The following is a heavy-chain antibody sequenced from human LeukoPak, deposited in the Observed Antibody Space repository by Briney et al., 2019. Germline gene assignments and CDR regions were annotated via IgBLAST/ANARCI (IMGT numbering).Heavy chain of an antibody. CDR1: GFTVSSNY. V-gene: IGHV3-66*01. J-gene: IGHJ4*02. CDR3: ARERMYYYGSGSKGGHYDY. D-gene: IGHD3-10*01. CDR2: IYSGGST. Sequence: GGSLRLSCAASGFTVSSNYMSWVRQAPGKGLEWVSVIYSGGSTYYADSVKGRFTISRDNSKNTLYLQMNSLRAEDTAVYYCARERMYYYGSGSKGGHYDYWGQGTLVTVSS.